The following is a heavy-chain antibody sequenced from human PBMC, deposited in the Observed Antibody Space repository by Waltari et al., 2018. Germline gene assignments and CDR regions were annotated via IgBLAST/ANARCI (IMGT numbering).Heavy chain of an antibody. CDR1: GGTFSSYA. CDR3: ARDWNKYNWNYRGAFDI. CDR2: IIPIFGKA. Sequence: QVQLVQSGAEVKKPGSSVKVSCKASGGTFSSYAISWVRQAPGKGLEWMGGIIPIFGKASYAQKFQGRVTITADESTSTAYMELGSLRSEDTAVYYCARDWNKYNWNYRGAFDIWGQGTMVTVSS. V-gene: IGHV1-69*12. J-gene: IGHJ3*02. D-gene: IGHD1-7*01.